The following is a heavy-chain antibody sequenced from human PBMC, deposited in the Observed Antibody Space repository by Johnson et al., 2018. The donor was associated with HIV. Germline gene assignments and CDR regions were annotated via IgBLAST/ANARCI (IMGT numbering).Heavy chain of an antibody. CDR1: GFAFSNYG. D-gene: IGHD1-26*01. CDR3: ARDPYSGSPIDI. CDR2: MSSSGSTI. V-gene: IGHV3-48*04. Sequence: VQLVESGGGVVQPGRSLRLSCAASGFAFSNYGMHWIRQAPGKGLEWISYMSSSGSTIYHAESVKGRFTISRDNAKNSLYLQMNSLRVEDTAVYYCARDPYSGSPIDIWGQGTMVTVSS. J-gene: IGHJ3*02.